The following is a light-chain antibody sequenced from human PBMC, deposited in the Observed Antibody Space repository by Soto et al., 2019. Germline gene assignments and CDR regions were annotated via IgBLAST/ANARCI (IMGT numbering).Light chain of an antibody. J-gene: IGKJ1*01. CDR3: QKYASAPWT. CDR2: SAS. CDR1: QGIGNS. Sequence: IQMTQSPSSLSASVGDRVIITCRASQGIGNSLAWYQQKAGRVPKLLMHSASTLLSGVTSRFSGSGSGTDFTLTISSLHPEDVANYYCQKYASAPWTFGQGTKVEIK. V-gene: IGKV1-27*01.